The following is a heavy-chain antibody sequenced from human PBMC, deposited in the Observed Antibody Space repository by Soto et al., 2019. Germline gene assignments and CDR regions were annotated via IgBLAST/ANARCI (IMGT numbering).Heavy chain of an antibody. J-gene: IGHJ6*02. Sequence: QLQLQESGPGLVKPSETLSLTCTVSGGSISSSSYYWGWIRQPPGKGLEGIGSIYYSGSTYYNPSLKSRVTISVDTSKNQFSLKLSSVTAADTAVYYCARVSREGYCSSTSCYERYYYGMDVWGQGTTVTVSS. V-gene: IGHV4-39*01. CDR2: IYYSGST. CDR1: GGSISSSSYY. CDR3: ARVSREGYCSSTSCYERYYYGMDV. D-gene: IGHD2-2*01.